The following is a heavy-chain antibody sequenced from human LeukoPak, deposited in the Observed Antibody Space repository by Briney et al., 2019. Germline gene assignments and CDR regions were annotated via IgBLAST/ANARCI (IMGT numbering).Heavy chain of an antibody. CDR2: ISGSGGTT. V-gene: IGHV3-23*01. J-gene: IGHJ5*02. CDR1: GFTFSNYA. D-gene: IGHD3-10*01. Sequence: PGGSLRLSCAASGFTFSNYAMTWVRQAPGKGLEWVSDISGSGGTTYYADSVKGRFSISRDNSKNTLYLQMNSLGAEDTAVYYCAKEYAYGSGNYYNGNWFDPWSQGTLVTVSS. CDR3: AKEYAYGSGNYYNGNWFDP.